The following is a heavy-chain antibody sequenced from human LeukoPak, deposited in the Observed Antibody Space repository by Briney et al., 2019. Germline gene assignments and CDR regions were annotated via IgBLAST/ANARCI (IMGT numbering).Heavy chain of an antibody. Sequence: ASVKVSCKASGGTFSIYAISWVRQAPGQGLEWMGGIIPIFGTANYAQKFQGRVTITTDESTSTAYMELSSLRSEDTAVYYCARVYYYGSGMGFWFDPWGQGTLVTVSS. CDR3: ARVYYYGSGMGFWFDP. J-gene: IGHJ5*02. CDR1: GGTFSIYA. D-gene: IGHD3-10*01. V-gene: IGHV1-69*05. CDR2: IIPIFGTA.